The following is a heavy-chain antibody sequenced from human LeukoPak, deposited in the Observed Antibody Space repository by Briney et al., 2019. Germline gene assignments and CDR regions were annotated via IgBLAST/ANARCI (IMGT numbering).Heavy chain of an antibody. D-gene: IGHD1-26*01. J-gene: IGHJ4*02. CDR2: INPSGGST. Sequence: ASVKVSCKASGYTFTNYYMHWVRQAPVQGLEWMGIINPSGGSTSYAQKFQGRVTMTRDTSTSTVYMELSSLRSEDTAVYYCAREYSGSYFFGPGQGYFDYWGQGTLATVSS. CDR3: AREYSGSYFFGPGQGYFDY. CDR1: GYTFTNYY. V-gene: IGHV1-46*01.